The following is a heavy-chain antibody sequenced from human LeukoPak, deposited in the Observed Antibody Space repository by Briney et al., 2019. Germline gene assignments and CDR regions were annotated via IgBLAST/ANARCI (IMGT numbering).Heavy chain of an antibody. CDR2: IYYSGST. J-gene: IGHJ4*02. D-gene: IGHD3-22*01. V-gene: IGHV4-59*01. CDR3: ARGDYDSSGYYLDY. CDR1: GGSISSYY. Sequence: SETLSLTCTVSGGSISSYYWSWIRQPPGKGLEWIGYIYYSGSTNYNPSLKSRVTISVDTSKNQFSLKPSSVTAADTAVYYRARGDYDSSGYYLDYWGQGTLVTVSS.